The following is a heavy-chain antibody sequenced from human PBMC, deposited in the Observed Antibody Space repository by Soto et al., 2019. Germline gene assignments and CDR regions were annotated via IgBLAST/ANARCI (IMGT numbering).Heavy chain of an antibody. CDR1: GFTFSSYG. J-gene: IGHJ4*02. CDR2: IWYDGSNK. V-gene: IGHV3-33*01. Sequence: PGGSLRLSCAASGFTFSSYGMHWVRQAPGKGLEWVAVIWYDGSNKYYADSVKGRFTISRDNPKNTLYLQMNSLRAEDTAVYYCARDAGHIVVVTAYFDYWGQGTLVTVSS. D-gene: IGHD2-21*02. CDR3: ARDAGHIVVVTAYFDY.